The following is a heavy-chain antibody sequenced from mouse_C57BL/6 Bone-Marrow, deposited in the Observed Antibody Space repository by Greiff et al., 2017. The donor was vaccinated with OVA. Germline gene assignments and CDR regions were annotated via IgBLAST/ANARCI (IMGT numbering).Heavy chain of an antibody. V-gene: IGHV1-80*01. J-gene: IGHJ2*01. CDR2: IYPGDGDT. CDR1: GYAFSSYW. D-gene: IGHD6-1*01. CDR3: ARSPLRYYFDY. Sequence: QVHVKQSGAELVKPGASVKISCKASGYAFSSYWMNWVKQRPGKGLEWIGQIYPGDGDTNYNGKFKGKATLTADKSSSTAYMQLSSLTSEDSAVYFCARSPLRYYFDYWGQGTTLTVSS.